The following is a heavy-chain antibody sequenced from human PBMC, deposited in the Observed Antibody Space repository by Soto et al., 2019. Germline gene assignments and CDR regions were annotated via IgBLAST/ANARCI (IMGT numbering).Heavy chain of an antibody. CDR2: IWYDGSKK. J-gene: IGHJ4*02. CDR3: AKDRGALRWSEEHYYFDY. Sequence: QDHPVESGGGVVQPGRSLRLSCAASGFTFSSYGMHWVRQAPGKGLEWVAVIWYDGSKKYYADSVKGRFTISRDNSKNTLYLEMNSLRTEDTAVYYCAKDRGALRWSEEHYYFDYWGQGTLVTVSS. D-gene: IGHD4-17*01. CDR1: GFTFSSYG. V-gene: IGHV3-30*18.